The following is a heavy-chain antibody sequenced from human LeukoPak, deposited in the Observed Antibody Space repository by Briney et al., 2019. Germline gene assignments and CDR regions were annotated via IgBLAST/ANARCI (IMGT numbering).Heavy chain of an antibody. V-gene: IGHV1-18*01. CDR2: ISAYNGNT. J-gene: IGHJ4*02. Sequence: GASVKVSCKASGYTFTSYGISWVRQAPGQGLEWMGWISAYNGNTNYAQKLQGRVTMTTDTSTSTAYMELRSLRSDDTAVYYCARKYYDILTGAYYFDYWGQGTLVTVSS. CDR3: ARKYYDILTGAYYFDY. CDR1: GYTFTSYG. D-gene: IGHD3-9*01.